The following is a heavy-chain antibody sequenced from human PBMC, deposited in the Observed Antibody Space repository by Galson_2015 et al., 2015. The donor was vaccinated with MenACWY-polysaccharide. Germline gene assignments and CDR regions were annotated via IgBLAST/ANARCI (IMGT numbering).Heavy chain of an antibody. CDR3: VKADSGSYYVSGYFDY. V-gene: IGHV3-9*01. CDR1: GFTFVDFA. Sequence: SLRLSCAASGFTFVDFAMHWVRQPPGKGLEWVSGINWNGDSIAYAGSVKGRFTISRDNAKNSLYLQMSSLRAEDTALYYCVKADSGSYYVSGYFDYWGQGTLVIVSS. CDR2: INWNGDSI. J-gene: IGHJ4*02. D-gene: IGHD1-26*01.